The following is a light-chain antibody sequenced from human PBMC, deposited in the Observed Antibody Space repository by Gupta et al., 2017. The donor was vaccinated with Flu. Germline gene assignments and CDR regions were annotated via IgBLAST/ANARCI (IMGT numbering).Light chain of an antibody. CDR1: SSNIGRNT. J-gene: IGLJ3*02. CDR3: ASWDDSLNGQV. Sequence: QSVLTQPPSASGTPGQRVTISCSGSSSNIGRNTVNWYHQSPGTAPRLLIYTNNQRPPGVPDRFSASKSGTSASLAISGLQSGDEADYYCASWDDSLNGQVFGGGSKLTVL. V-gene: IGLV1-44*01. CDR2: TNN.